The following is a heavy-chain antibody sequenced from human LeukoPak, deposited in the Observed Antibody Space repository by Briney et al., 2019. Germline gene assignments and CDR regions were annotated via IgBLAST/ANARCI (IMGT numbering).Heavy chain of an antibody. J-gene: IGHJ4*02. V-gene: IGHV3-23*01. CDR2: ISGSGGST. D-gene: IGHD3-10*01. CDR1: GFTFSSYA. Sequence: PGESLRLSCAASGFTFSSYAMSWVRQAPGKGLEWVSAISGSGGSTYYADSVKGRFTISRDNSKNTLYLQMNSLRAEDTAVYYCAKEKSRSYGSGSYYYYWGQGTLVTVSS. CDR3: AKEKSRSYGSGSYYYY.